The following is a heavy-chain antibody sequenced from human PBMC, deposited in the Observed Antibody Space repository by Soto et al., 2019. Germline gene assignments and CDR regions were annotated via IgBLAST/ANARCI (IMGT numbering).Heavy chain of an antibody. CDR2: IYYSGST. D-gene: IGHD6-13*01. CDR1: GGSISSGGYY. V-gene: IGHV4-31*03. J-gene: IGHJ5*02. Sequence: PSETLSLTCTVSGGSISSGGYYWSWIRQHPGKGLEWIGYIYYSGSTYYNPSLKSRVTISVDTSKNQFSLKLSSVTAADTAVYYCARDLSSSTANWFDPWGQGTLVTVSS. CDR3: ARDLSSSTANWFDP.